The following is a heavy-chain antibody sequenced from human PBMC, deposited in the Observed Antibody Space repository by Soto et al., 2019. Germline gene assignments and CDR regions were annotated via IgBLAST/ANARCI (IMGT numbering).Heavy chain of an antibody. CDR3: ARTMITFRGVIGGWFDP. V-gene: IGHV2-70*11. Sequence: GSGPTLVNPTQTLTLTCTFSGFSLSTSGMCVSWIRQPPGKALEWLARIDWDDDKYYSTSLKTRLTISKDTSKNQVVLTMTNMDPVDTATYYCARTMITFRGVIGGWFDPWGQGTLVTVSS. CDR1: GFSLSTSGMC. D-gene: IGHD3-16*02. J-gene: IGHJ5*02. CDR2: IDWDDDK.